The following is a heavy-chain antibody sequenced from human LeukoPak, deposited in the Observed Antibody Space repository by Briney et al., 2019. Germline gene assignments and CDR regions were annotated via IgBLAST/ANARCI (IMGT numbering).Heavy chain of an antibody. D-gene: IGHD6-13*01. J-gene: IGHJ4*02. V-gene: IGHV5-51*01. CDR2: IYPGVSDT. CDR1: GYSFTSYW. CDR3: ARRLSGQGSSSWYDY. Sequence: GESLKISCKGSGYSFTSYWIGWVRQMPGKGLEWMGIIYPGVSDTRYSPSFQGQVTISADKSISTAYLQWSSLKASDTAMYYCARRLSGQGSSSWYDYWGQGTLVTASS.